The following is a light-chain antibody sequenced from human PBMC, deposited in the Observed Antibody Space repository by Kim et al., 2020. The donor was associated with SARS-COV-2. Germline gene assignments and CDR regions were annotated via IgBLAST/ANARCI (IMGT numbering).Light chain of an antibody. CDR2: EDD. J-gene: IGLJ3*02. Sequence: NFMLTQAPSVSESPGKTVIISCTGSGGSIATNYVQWYRRRPGSAPTTLIYEDDKRPSGVPDRFSGSIDSSSNSASLTISGLQSEDEAEYYCQSYDNTNPPLNWVFGGGTQLTVL. CDR1: GGSIATNY. V-gene: IGLV6-57*02. CDR3: QSYDNTNPPLNWV.